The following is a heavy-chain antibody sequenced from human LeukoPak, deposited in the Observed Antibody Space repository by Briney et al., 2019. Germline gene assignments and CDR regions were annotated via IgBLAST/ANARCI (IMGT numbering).Heavy chain of an antibody. CDR3: AKWPDKYGIKAYADS. Sequence: GGSLRLSCAASGFTFSNYAMSWVRQAPGKGLEWVSAITGSGGTTYYADSAKSRFTISRDNSKNTVYLQMNSLRAEDTAVYYCAKWPDKYGIKAYADSWGQGTLVTVSS. CDR1: GFTFSNYA. D-gene: IGHD2-8*01. CDR2: ITGSGGTT. V-gene: IGHV3-23*01. J-gene: IGHJ4*02.